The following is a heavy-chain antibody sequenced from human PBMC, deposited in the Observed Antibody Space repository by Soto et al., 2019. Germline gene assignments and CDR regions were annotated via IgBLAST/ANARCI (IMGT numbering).Heavy chain of an antibody. CDR3: ARYDYGDYLDAFDI. D-gene: IGHD4-17*01. J-gene: IGHJ3*02. CDR2: IYSGGST. CDR1: GFTVSSNY. Sequence: GGSLRLSCAASGFTVSSNYMSWVRQAPGKGLEWVSVIYSGGSTYYADSVKGRFTISRHNSKNTLYLQMNSMRAEDTAVYYCARYDYGDYLDAFDIWGQGTMVTVSS. V-gene: IGHV3-53*04.